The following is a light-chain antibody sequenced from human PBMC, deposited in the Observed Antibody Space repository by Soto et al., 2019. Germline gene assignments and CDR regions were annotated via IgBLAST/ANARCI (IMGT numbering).Light chain of an antibody. Sequence: EIVLTQSPGTLSLSPGERATLSCRASQIGVNGYLAWYQQRVGQAPRLLIYAASSRATGVSERFSGSGSGTEFTLTISRLELEAFAVYYCQQYGDSFPYPFGQWTK. CDR3: QQYGDSFPYP. J-gene: IGKJ2*01. CDR2: AAS. V-gene: IGKV3-20*01. CDR1: QIGVNGY.